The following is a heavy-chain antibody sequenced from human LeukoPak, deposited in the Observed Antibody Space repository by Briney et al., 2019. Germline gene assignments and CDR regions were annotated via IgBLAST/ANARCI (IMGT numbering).Heavy chain of an antibody. J-gene: IGHJ5*02. CDR1: GAYISDDYYY. CDR3: ARVFLGYCASTCSALHFDP. V-gene: IGHV4-31*03. Sequence: SETLSLTCTVSGAYISDDYYYWSWIRQPPGKGLEWIGSIYVTENTYYNPSLKSRLTISVDTSKNQFSLRMNSVTAADTAVYYSARVFLGYCASTCSALHFDPWGQGTLVTVSS. D-gene: IGHD2-8*01. CDR2: IYVTENT.